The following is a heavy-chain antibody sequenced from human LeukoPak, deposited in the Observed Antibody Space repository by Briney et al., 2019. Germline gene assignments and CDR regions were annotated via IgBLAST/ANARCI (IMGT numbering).Heavy chain of an antibody. CDR1: GGSISSSSYY. V-gene: IGHV4-39*07. Sequence: PSETLSLTCTVSGGSISSSSYYWGWIRQPPGKGLEWIGSIYYSGSTYYNPSLKSRVTISVDTSKNQFSLKLSSVTAADTAVYYCARDAEAVAGSAYWGQGTLVTVSS. CDR3: ARDAEAVAGSAY. CDR2: IYYSGST. D-gene: IGHD6-19*01. J-gene: IGHJ4*02.